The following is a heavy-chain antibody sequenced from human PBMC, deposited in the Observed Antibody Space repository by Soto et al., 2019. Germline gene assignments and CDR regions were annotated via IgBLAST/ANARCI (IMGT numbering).Heavy chain of an antibody. J-gene: IGHJ5*02. CDR2: INHSGST. Sequence: SLTCAVYGGSFSGYYWSWIRQPPGKGLEWIGEINHSGSTNYNPSLKSRVTISVDTSKNQFSLKLSSVTAADTAVYYCARTPRWFDPWGQGTLVTVSS. V-gene: IGHV4-34*01. CDR1: GGSFSGYY. CDR3: ARTPRWFDP.